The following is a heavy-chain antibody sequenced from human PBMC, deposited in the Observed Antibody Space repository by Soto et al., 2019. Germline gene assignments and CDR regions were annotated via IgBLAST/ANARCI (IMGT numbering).Heavy chain of an antibody. CDR3: ARDEDYSSGWTRRSYGMDV. CDR2: IYYSGST. V-gene: IGHV4-59*01. J-gene: IGHJ6*02. Sequence: PSETMSVTCTVSGGSISSYYLSWIRKPPGKGLEWIGYIYYSGSTNYNPSLKSRVTISVDTSKNQFSLKLSSVTAADTAVYYCARDEDYSSGWTRRSYGMDVWGQGTTVTVSS. D-gene: IGHD6-19*01. CDR1: GGSISSYY.